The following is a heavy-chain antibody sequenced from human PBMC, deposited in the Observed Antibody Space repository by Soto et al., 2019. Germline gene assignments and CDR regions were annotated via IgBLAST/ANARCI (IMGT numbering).Heavy chain of an antibody. J-gene: IGHJ4*02. V-gene: IGHV3-23*01. CDR1: GFTFSDYS. CDR3: TKRATTVPTPGNYFDS. D-gene: IGHD1-1*01. Sequence: EVHLLESGGGLVQPGGSLRLSCAASGFTFSDYSMSWVRQTPERGLEWVSTLTRGWTSYYADSVQGRFTISRDNSQNTVSLQMHSLRAEDTALYYCTKRATTVPTPGNYFDSWGQGTLVTVSS. CDR2: LTRGWTS.